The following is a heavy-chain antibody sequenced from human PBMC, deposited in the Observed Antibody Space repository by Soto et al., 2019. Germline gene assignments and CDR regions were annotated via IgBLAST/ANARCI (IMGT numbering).Heavy chain of an antibody. CDR2: IRSKAYGGTT. CDR1: GFTFGDYA. V-gene: IGHV3-49*04. CDR3: TRNNLNYDFWSGPYGMDV. J-gene: IGHJ6*02. Sequence: GGSLRLFCTASGFTFGDYAMSWVRQAPGKGLEWVGFIRSKAYGGTTEYAASVKGRFTISRDDSKSIAYLQMNSLKTEDTAVYYCTRNNLNYDFWSGPYGMDVWGQGTTVTVSS. D-gene: IGHD3-3*01.